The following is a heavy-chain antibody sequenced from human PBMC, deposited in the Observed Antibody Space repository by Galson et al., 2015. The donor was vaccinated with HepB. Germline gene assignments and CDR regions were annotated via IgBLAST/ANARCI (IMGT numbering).Heavy chain of an antibody. Sequence: SLRLSCAASGFTFSSYAMHWVRQAPGKGLEWVAVISYDGSNKYYADSVKGRFTISRDNSKNTLYLQMNSLRAEDTAVYYCARDGRLGYCSGGSCRGPGYWGQGTLVTVSS. V-gene: IGHV3-30-3*01. CDR3: ARDGRLGYCSGGSCRGPGY. D-gene: IGHD2-15*01. J-gene: IGHJ4*02. CDR2: ISYDGSNK. CDR1: GFTFSSYA.